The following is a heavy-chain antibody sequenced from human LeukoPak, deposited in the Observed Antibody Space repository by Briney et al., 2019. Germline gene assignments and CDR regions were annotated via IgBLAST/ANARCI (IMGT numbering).Heavy chain of an antibody. V-gene: IGHV3-21*01. CDR1: GFTFSGYS. Sequence: PGGSLRLSCAASGFTFSGYSMNWVRQAPGKGLEWVSSISSSSSYIYYADSVKGRFTISRDNAKNSLYLQMNSLRAEDTAVYYCARDQEQQLGHRFFDYWGQGTLVTVSS. D-gene: IGHD6-13*01. J-gene: IGHJ4*02. CDR3: ARDQEQQLGHRFFDY. CDR2: ISSSSSYI.